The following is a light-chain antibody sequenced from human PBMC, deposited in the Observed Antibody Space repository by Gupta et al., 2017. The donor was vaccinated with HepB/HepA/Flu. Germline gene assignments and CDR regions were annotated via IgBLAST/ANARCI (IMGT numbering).Light chain of an antibody. V-gene: IGLV2-23*02. Sequence: SCTGTSSDIENYNLVSWYQQHPDKAPQLIIYDVTKRPSGVSNRFSASKFGNTASRTISRLQAEDEADYYCCLYADVGTLVFGGGARL. J-gene: IGLJ3*02. CDR2: DVT. CDR3: CLYADVGTLV. CDR1: SSDIENYNL.